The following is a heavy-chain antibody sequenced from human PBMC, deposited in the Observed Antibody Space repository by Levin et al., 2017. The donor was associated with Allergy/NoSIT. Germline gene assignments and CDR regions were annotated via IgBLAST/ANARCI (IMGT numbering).Heavy chain of an antibody. V-gene: IGHV4-31*03. CDR3: ARVNNKYYDILTGYYGGARSFDY. CDR1: GGSISSGGYY. Sequence: SETLSLTCTVSGGSISSGGYYWSWIRQHPGKGLEWIGYIYYSGSTYYNPSLKSRVTISVDTSKNQFSLKLSSVTAADTAVYYCARVNNKYYDILTGYYGGARSFDYWGQGTLVTVSS. D-gene: IGHD3-9*01. CDR2: IYYSGST. J-gene: IGHJ4*02.